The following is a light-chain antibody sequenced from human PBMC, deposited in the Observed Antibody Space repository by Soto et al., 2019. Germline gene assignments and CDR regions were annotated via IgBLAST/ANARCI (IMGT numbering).Light chain of an antibody. CDR3: QQYEDYWT. J-gene: IGKJ1*01. Sequence: DIQLTQSPSTLSASVGDRVTITCQASQSVTSWLAWYQQKPGKAPKLLIHDASTLQSGVPSRFSGSGSGTEFFLTISSLQPDDLATHYCQQYEDYWTFGQGTKVEIK. V-gene: IGKV1-5*01. CDR2: DAS. CDR1: QSVTSW.